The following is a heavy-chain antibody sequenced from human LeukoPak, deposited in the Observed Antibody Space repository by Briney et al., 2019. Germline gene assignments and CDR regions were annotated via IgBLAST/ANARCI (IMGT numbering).Heavy chain of an antibody. CDR3: ARMMSTVTSDFDY. V-gene: IGHV4-31*03. CDR1: GGSISGGDYY. D-gene: IGHD4-4*01. Sequence: PSQTLSLTCTVSGGSISGGDYYWNWIRQHPGKGLEWIGYIYYSRSTYYNPSLKSRVTISVDTSKNQFSLKLSSVTAADTAVYYCARMMSTVTSDFDYWGQGTLVTVSS. J-gene: IGHJ4*02. CDR2: IYYSRST.